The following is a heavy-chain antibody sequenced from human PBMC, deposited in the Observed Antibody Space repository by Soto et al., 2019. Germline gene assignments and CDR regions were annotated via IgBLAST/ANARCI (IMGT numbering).Heavy chain of an antibody. J-gene: IGHJ6*03. V-gene: IGHV4-31*03. Sequence: QVQLQESGPGLVKPSQTLSLTCTVSGGSISSGGYYWSWIRQHPGKGVEWIAYIYYSGSTYYNPPLKSRVTISVDTSKNQFSLELGSVTAADTAVYYCARGGIVVPNYYYNMDVWGKGTTVTVSS. CDR1: GGSISSGGYY. D-gene: IGHD2-15*01. CDR3: ARGGIVVPNYYYNMDV. CDR2: IYYSGST.